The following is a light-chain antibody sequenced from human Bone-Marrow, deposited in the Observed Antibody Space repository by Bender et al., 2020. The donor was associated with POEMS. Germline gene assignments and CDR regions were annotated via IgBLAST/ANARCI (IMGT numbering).Light chain of an antibody. J-gene: IGLJ1*01. CDR2: DVT. CDR1: SSDVGNYNL. Sequence: QSALTQPPSVSGSPGQSVTISCTGTSSDVGNYNLVSWYQQHPGKAPKLIIYDVTDRPSGVSNRFSASKSGNTAFLTISGLQAEDEADYYCNSYTGSSTPYVFGSGTKVTVL. CDR3: NSYTGSSTPYV. V-gene: IGLV2-14*03.